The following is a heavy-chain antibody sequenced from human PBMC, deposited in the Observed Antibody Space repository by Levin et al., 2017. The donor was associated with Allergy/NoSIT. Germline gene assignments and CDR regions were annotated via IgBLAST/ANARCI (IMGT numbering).Heavy chain of an antibody. Sequence: GESLKISCAASGFIFDDYGMSWVRQAPGKGLEWVSGINWNGGSTGYADSVKGRFTISRDNAKNSLYLQMNSLRAEDTALYYCATVGGYSSSWPVGYWGQGTLVTVSS. J-gene: IGHJ4*02. CDR1: GFIFDDYG. CDR3: ATVGGYSSSWPVGY. D-gene: IGHD6-13*01. CDR2: INWNGGST. V-gene: IGHV3-20*04.